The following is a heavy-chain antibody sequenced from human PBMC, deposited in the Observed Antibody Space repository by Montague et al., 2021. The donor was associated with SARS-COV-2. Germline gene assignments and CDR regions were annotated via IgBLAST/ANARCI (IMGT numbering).Heavy chain of an antibody. CDR2: INHSGYT. J-gene: IGHJ4*02. V-gene: IGHV4-34*01. CDR1: GASSSNYY. Sequence: SETLSLTCAVYGASSSNYYWSWIRQSPGKDLEWVGEINHSGYTDYNPSLESRLTISLDSSKKQFSLKMTSVTAADTAIYYCASAPRYSFGFWAYWGQGTLVSASS. CDR3: ASAPRYSFGFWAY. D-gene: IGHD5-12*01.